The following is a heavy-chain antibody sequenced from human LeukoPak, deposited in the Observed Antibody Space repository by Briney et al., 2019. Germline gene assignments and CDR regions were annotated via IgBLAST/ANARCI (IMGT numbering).Heavy chain of an antibody. J-gene: IGHJ3*02. Sequence: SETLSLTCNVSGDSINTYYWSWIRQPPGKGLEWIGYIYYTGSATYNPSLKSRVTISIDTSKNQFSLRLRSVTTADTAVYFCAREIGSGWSDAFDIWGPGTMVGVSA. CDR1: GDSINTYY. CDR2: IYYTGSA. V-gene: IGHV4-59*01. CDR3: AREIGSGWSDAFDI. D-gene: IGHD6-19*01.